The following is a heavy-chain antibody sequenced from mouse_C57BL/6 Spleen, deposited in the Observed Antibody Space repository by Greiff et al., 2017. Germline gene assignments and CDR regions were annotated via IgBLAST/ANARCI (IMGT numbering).Heavy chain of an antibody. V-gene: IGHV7-3*01. J-gene: IGHJ4*01. CDR1: GFTFTDYY. CDR2: IRNKANGYTT. CDR3: ARPYYYGSSYDYYAMDY. D-gene: IGHD1-1*01. Sequence: EVKLQESGGGLVQPGGSLSLSCAASGFTFTDYYMSWVRQPPGKALEWLGFIRNKANGYTTEYSASVKGRFTISRDNSQSILYLQINALRAEDSATYYCARPYYYGSSYDYYAMDYWGQGTSVTVSS.